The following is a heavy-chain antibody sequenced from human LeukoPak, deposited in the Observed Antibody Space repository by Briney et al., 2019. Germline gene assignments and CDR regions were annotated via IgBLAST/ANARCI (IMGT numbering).Heavy chain of an antibody. D-gene: IGHD2-21*02. Sequence: GGSLRLSCAASGFTFSSYWMSWVRQAPGKGLEWVANIKQDGSEKYYVDSVKGRFTISRDNAKNSLYLQMNSLRAEDTAVYYCAKDGYCGGDCPGGMDVWGQGTTVTVSS. CDR1: GFTFSSYW. CDR3: AKDGYCGGDCPGGMDV. V-gene: IGHV3-7*01. CDR2: IKQDGSEK. J-gene: IGHJ6*02.